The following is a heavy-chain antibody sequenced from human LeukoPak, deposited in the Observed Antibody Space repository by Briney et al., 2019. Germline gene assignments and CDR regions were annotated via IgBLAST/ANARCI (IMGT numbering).Heavy chain of an antibody. CDR2: FDPEDGEA. Sequence: ASVKVSCKASGYTLTELSMHWVRQAPGKGLEWMGGFDPEDGEAIYAQKFQGRVTMTEDTSTDTAYMELSSLRSEDTAVYYCAIDLLRYVDWSPPLGYWGQGTLVTVSS. CDR1: GYTLTELS. J-gene: IGHJ4*02. D-gene: IGHD3-9*01. CDR3: AIDLLRYVDWSPPLGY. V-gene: IGHV1-24*01.